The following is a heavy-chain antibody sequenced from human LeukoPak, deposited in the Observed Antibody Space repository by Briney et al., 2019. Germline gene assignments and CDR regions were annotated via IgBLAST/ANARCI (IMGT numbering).Heavy chain of an antibody. CDR2: IYYSGST. CDR3: ARQRSSYGLYYFDY. Sequence: SETLSLTCTVSGGSISSYYWSWIRQPPGKGLEWIGYIYYSGSTNYNPSLKSRVTISVDTSKNQFSLKLSSVTAADTAVYYCARQRSSYGLYYFDYWGQGTLVTVSS. J-gene: IGHJ4*02. CDR1: GGSISSYY. D-gene: IGHD5-18*01. V-gene: IGHV4-59*08.